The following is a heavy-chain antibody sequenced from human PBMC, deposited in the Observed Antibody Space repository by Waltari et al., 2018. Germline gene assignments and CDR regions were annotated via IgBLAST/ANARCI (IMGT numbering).Heavy chain of an antibody. CDR2: IYHSGST. CDR3: ACSFDAFDI. J-gene: IGHJ3*02. CDR1: GYSISSCYY. Sequence: QVQLQESGPGLVKPSETLSLTCAVSGYSISSCYYWGWIRQPPGKGLEWIGSIYHSGSTYYNPSLKSRVTISVDTSKNQFSLKLSSVTAADTAVYYCACSFDAFDIWGQGTMVTVSS. V-gene: IGHV4-38-2*01. D-gene: IGHD3-10*02.